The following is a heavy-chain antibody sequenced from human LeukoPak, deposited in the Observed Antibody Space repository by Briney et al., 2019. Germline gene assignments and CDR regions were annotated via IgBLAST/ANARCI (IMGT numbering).Heavy chain of an antibody. D-gene: IGHD3-22*01. CDR3: ARSYHPPYYDSSGYYWTYFGY. V-gene: IGHV1-69*13. Sequence: SVKVSCKASGGTFSSYAISWVRQVPGQGLEWMGGIIPIFGTANYAQKFQGRVTITADESTSTAYMELSSLRSEDTAVYYCARSYHPPYYDSSGYYWTYFGYWGQGTLVTVSS. J-gene: IGHJ4*02. CDR1: GGTFSSYA. CDR2: IIPIFGTA.